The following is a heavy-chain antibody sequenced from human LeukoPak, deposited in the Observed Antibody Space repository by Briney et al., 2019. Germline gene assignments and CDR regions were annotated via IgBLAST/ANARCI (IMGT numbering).Heavy chain of an antibody. CDR1: GFTFSSYG. V-gene: IGHV3-33*01. D-gene: IGHD2-2*01. J-gene: IGHJ4*02. CDR2: IWYDGSNK. Sequence: GGSLRLSCAASGFTFSSYGMHWVRQAPGKGLEWVAVIWYDGSNKYYADSVKGRFTISRDNSKNTLYLQMNSLRAEDTAVYYCARDAVGYCSSTSCPLAYWGQGTLVTVSS. CDR3: ARDAVGYCSSTSCPLAY.